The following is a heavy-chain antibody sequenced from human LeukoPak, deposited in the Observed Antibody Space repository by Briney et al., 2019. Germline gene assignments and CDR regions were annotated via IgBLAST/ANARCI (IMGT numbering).Heavy chain of an antibody. V-gene: IGHV3-30*02. Sequence: PGGSLRLSCAASGFTFSSYGMHWVRQAPSKGLEWVAFIRYDGSNKYYADSVKGRFTISRDNSKNTLYLQMNSLRAEDTAVYYCAKSLVVPAAMPLYYYYGMDVWGQGTTVTVSS. CDR1: GFTFSSYG. CDR3: AKSLVVPAAMPLYYYYGMDV. CDR2: IRYDGSNK. J-gene: IGHJ6*02. D-gene: IGHD2-2*01.